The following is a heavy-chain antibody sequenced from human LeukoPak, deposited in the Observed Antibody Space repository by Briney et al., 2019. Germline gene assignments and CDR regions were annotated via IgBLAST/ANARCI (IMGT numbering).Heavy chain of an antibody. CDR2: ISYDGSNE. D-gene: IGHD4-17*01. CDR1: GFTFSSYG. J-gene: IGHJ3*02. V-gene: IGHV3-30*18. Sequence: PGGSLRLSCAASGFTFSSYGMHWVRQAPGKGLEWVAVISYDGSNEYYADSVKGRFTISRDNSKNTLYLQMNSLRAEDTAVYYCAKDLIRGATVPHAFDIWGQGTMVTVSS. CDR3: AKDLIRGATVPHAFDI.